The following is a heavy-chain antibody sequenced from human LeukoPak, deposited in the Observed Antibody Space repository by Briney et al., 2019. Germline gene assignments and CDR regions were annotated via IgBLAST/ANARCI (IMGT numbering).Heavy chain of an antibody. J-gene: IGHJ6*03. D-gene: IGHD4/OR15-4a*01. CDR3: ARLDQIVPGANYYMDV. Sequence: SETLSLTCAVSGGSISSGNSQWGWLRHTPGKGLESLGTIFYTGSVYYNPSLKSRVTLSVDTSKNQFSLRLTSLTAADTAVYYCARLDQIVPGANYYMDVWGKGTTVTVSS. CDR2: IFYTGSV. CDR1: GGSISSGNSQ. V-gene: IGHV4-39*01.